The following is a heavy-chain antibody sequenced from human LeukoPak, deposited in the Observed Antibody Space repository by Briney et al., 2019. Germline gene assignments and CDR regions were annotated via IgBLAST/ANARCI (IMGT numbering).Heavy chain of an antibody. CDR3: ARDPYYDFWSGYYTTFNY. V-gene: IGHV1-3*01. CDR2: INAGNGNT. CDR1: GYTFTSYA. D-gene: IGHD3-3*01. J-gene: IGHJ4*02. Sequence: ASVKVSCKASGYTFTSYAMHWVRQAPGQRLEWMGWINAGNGNTKYSQKFQGRVTITRDTSASTAYMELSSLRAEETAVYYCARDPYYDFWSGYYTTFNYWGQGTLVTASP.